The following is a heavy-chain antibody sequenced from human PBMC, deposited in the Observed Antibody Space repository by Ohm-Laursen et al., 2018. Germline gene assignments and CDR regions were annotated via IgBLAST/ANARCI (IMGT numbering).Heavy chain of an antibody. V-gene: IGHV1-46*01. CDR3: TRALMATVTTFDY. CDR1: GYIFTNYY. Sequence: ASVYASCKASGYIFTNYYIHWGRHAPGQWLGWMAIINHSDDSRSFAQKFQGRSSMTRDTSTSTVHMELSSLRSEDTAVYFCTRALMATVTTFDYWGQGTLVTVSS. D-gene: IGHD4-17*01. J-gene: IGHJ4*02. CDR2: INHSDDSR.